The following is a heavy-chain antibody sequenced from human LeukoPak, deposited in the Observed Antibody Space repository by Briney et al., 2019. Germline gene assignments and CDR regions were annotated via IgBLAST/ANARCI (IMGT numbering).Heavy chain of an antibody. CDR2: IYYSGST. J-gene: IGHJ6*02. CDR1: GGSISSYY. CDR3: ARLGVAPRSRPYYYYGMDV. Sequence: SETLSLACTVSGGSISSYYWSWIRQPPGKGLEWIGYIYYSGSTNYNPSLKSRVTISVDTSKNQFSLKLSSVTAADTAVYYCARLGVAPRSRPYYYYGMDVWGQGTTVTVSS. D-gene: IGHD3-3*01. V-gene: IGHV4-59*08.